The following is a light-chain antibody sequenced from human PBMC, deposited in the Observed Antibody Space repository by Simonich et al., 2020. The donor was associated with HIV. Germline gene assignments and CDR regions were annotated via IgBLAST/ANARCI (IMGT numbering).Light chain of an antibody. CDR1: QSVSSSY. CDR2: DAS. V-gene: IGKV3D-20*01. CDR3: QQYGSSPYT. Sequence: IVLTQSPCTLSLSPGERATLSCRASQSVSSSYLACDQQKPGLAPRLLIYDASSRATGIPDRFSGSGSGTDFTLTISRLEPEDFAVYYCQQYGSSPYTFGQGTKLEIK. J-gene: IGKJ2*01.